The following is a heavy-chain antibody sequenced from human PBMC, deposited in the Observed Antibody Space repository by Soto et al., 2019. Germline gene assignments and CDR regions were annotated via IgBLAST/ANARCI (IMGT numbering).Heavy chain of an antibody. CDR2: ISAHNGNT. D-gene: IGHD1-1*01. CDR3: ARGRYGDY. V-gene: IGHV1-18*01. CDR1: GYTFTSYG. Sequence: QVHLVQSGAEVKKPGASVKVSCKASGYTFTSYGITWVRQAPGQGLEWMGWISAHNGNTDYAQKLQGRVIVTRDTSTSTDYMELRSRISDDTAGYYCARGRYGDYWGQGALVTVSS. J-gene: IGHJ4*02.